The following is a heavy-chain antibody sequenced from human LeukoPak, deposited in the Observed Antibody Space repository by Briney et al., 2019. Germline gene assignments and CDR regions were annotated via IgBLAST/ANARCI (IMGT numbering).Heavy chain of an antibody. CDR2: IYYSGST. CDR3: ARRDDNTDYLNY. J-gene: IGHJ4*02. CDR1: GGSISSYY. D-gene: IGHD4/OR15-4a*01. Sequence: SETLPLTCTVSGGSISSYYWSWIRQPPGKGLEWIGYIYYSGSTNYNPSLKSRVTISVDTSKNQFSLKLNSLTAADTAVYYCARRDDNTDYLNYWGQGTLVTVSS. V-gene: IGHV4-59*12.